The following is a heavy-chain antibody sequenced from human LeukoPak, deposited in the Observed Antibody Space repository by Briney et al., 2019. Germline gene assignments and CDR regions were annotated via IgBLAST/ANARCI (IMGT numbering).Heavy chain of an antibody. V-gene: IGHV4-38-2*02. CDR1: GYSISSGYY. CDR3: ARDAFTYYYDSSGYYQWDY. D-gene: IGHD3-22*01. J-gene: IGHJ4*02. CDR2: IYHSGST. Sequence: SQTLPLTCTVSGYSISSGYYWGWIRQPPGKGLEWIGSIYHSGSTYYNPSLKSRVTISVDTSKNQFSLKLSSVTAADTAVYYCARDAFTYYYDSSGYYQWDYWGQGTLVTVSS.